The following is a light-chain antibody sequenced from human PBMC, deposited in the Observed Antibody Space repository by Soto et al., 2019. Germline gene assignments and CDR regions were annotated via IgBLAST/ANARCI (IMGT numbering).Light chain of an antibody. CDR2: DVS. Sequence: QSVLTQPRSVSGSPGQSVTISCTGTSSDVGGYNFVSWYQQYPGKVPKLIIYDVSQRPSGVPDRFSASKSDNTASLTISGLQPEDEADYYCCSYAGSYTLFGGGTKLTVL. V-gene: IGLV2-11*01. CDR3: CSYAGSYTL. J-gene: IGLJ2*01. CDR1: SSDVGGYNF.